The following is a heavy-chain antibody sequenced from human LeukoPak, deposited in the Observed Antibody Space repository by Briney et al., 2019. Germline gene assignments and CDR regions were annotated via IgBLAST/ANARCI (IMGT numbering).Heavy chain of an antibody. J-gene: IGHJ4*02. Sequence: GGSLRLSCAASGFTLSSYSMNWVRQAPGKGLEWVSSISSSSSYIYYADPVKGRFTISRDNAKNSLYLQMNSLRAEDTAVYYCARDHLSGYDFDYWGQGTLVTVSS. V-gene: IGHV3-21*01. CDR3: ARDHLSGYDFDY. CDR1: GFTLSSYS. CDR2: ISSSSSYI. D-gene: IGHD5-12*01.